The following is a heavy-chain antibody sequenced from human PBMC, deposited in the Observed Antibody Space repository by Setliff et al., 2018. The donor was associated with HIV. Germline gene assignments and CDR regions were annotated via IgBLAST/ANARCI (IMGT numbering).Heavy chain of an antibody. CDR2: IYYSGST. J-gene: IGHJ4*02. Sequence: SETLSLTCTVSGGSISSGTYYWSWIRQHPGKGLEWIGYIYYSGSTYYNPSLKSRLTISVDTSKNQFSLKLSSVTAVDTAVYYCARRDGYSYGFYFDYWGQGTLVTVSS. CDR3: ARRDGYSYGFYFDY. V-gene: IGHV4-39*01. D-gene: IGHD5-18*01. CDR1: GGSISSGTYY.